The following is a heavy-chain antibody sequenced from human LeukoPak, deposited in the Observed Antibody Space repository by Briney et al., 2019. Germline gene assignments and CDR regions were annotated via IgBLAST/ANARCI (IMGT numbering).Heavy chain of an antibody. J-gene: IGHJ4*02. Sequence: SGPALVKPTQTLTLTCTFSGFSLSTSGMCVSWIRQPPGKALEWLARIDWDDDKYYSTSLKTRLTISKDTSKNQVVLTMTNMDPVDTATYYCARIGSGYSFLDYWGQGTLVTVSS. CDR2: IDWDDDK. V-gene: IGHV2-70*11. CDR3: ARIGSGYSFLDY. D-gene: IGHD3-22*01. CDR1: GFSLSTSGMC.